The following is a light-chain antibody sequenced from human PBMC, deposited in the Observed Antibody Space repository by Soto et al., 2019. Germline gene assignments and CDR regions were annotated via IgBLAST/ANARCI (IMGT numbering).Light chain of an antibody. CDR2: DVS. J-gene: IGLJ1*01. V-gene: IGLV2-14*01. Sequence: QSVVPQPASASGSTGQPITISCTGSSSDVGAYKYVYWYQQYPGKAPKLMIYDVSDRPSGVSNRFSGSKTGNTASLTISGLQAEDEADYYCGEYIVRSTLYVCGTAAKVSV. CDR3: GEYIVRSTLYV. CDR1: SSDVGAYKY.